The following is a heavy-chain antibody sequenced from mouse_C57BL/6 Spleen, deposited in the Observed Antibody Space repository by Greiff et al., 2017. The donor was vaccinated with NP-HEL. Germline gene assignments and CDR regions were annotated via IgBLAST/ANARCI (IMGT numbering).Heavy chain of an antibody. J-gene: IGHJ4*01. CDR3: ARNREKYGNYPNYYAMDY. D-gene: IGHD2-1*01. Sequence: QVQLQQSGPGLVQPSQSLSITCTVSGFSLTSYGVHWVRQSPGKGLEWLGVIWSGGSTDYNAAFISRLSISKDNSKSQVFFKMNSLQADDTAIYYCARNREKYGNYPNYYAMDYWGQGTSVTVSS. CDR1: GFSLTSYG. V-gene: IGHV2-2*01. CDR2: IWSGGST.